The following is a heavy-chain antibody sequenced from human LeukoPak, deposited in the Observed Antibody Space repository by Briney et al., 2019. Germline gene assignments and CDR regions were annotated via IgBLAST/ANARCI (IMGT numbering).Heavy chain of an antibody. D-gene: IGHD4-17*01. Sequence: GGSMRLACAASGFIFNRHWTNWVRPAPGKGLEWGAYINQGGGERNYVDSVKGRFTISRDDAKNSLYLQLNSLRVEDTAIYYCARGPDYGARTDFLDYWGQGALVTVSS. CDR1: GFIFNRHW. CDR2: INQGGGER. J-gene: IGHJ4*02. V-gene: IGHV3-7*03. CDR3: ARGPDYGARTDFLDY.